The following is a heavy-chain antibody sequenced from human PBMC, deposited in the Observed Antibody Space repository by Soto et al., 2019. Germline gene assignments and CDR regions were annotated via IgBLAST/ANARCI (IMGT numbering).Heavy chain of an antibody. D-gene: IGHD6-19*01. CDR2: IGGGGGNT. CDR3: AKVSSGWFPYFDY. V-gene: IGHV3-23*01. CDR1: GFTFSSYA. Sequence: EVQLLESGGGLVQPGGSLRLSCAASGFTFSSYAMSWVRQAPGKGLEWVSAIGGGGGNTYYADSVKGRFTISRDNSKNTLFLQMNSLRAEDTAVYYCAKVSSGWFPYFDYWGQGTLVTVSS. J-gene: IGHJ4*02.